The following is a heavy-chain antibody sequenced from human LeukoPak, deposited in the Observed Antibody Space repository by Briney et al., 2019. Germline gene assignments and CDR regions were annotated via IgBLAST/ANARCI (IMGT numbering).Heavy chain of an antibody. Sequence: PGGSLRLSCAASGFTFSDYYMSWICQAPGQGLEWVSYISSSSSYTNYSDSGKGRFTISRDNAKNSLYLQMISLRAEDTAVYYCARGGAGTTFDYWGQGTLVTVSS. V-gene: IGHV3-11*05. J-gene: IGHJ4*02. CDR2: ISSSSSYT. CDR3: ARGGAGTTFDY. CDR1: GFTFSDYY. D-gene: IGHD6-19*01.